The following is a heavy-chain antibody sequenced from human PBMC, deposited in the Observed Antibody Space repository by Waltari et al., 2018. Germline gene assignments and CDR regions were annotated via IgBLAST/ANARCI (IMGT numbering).Heavy chain of an antibody. Sequence: QVQLQESGPGLVKPSETLSLTCTVSGGSISSYYWSWIRQPPGKGLEWIGYIYYSGSTKHNPSPKSRVTISVDTSKNQFSLKLSSVTAADTAVYYCAREGPWGLDYWGQGTLVTVSS. D-gene: IGHD3-16*01. V-gene: IGHV4-59*01. CDR3: AREGPWGLDY. CDR2: IYYSGST. CDR1: GGSISSYY. J-gene: IGHJ4*02.